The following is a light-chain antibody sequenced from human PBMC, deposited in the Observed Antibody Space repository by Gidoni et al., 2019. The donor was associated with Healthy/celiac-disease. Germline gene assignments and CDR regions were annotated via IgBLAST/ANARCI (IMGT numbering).Light chain of an antibody. CDR3: SSYAGSNNVV. J-gene: IGLJ2*01. V-gene: IGLV2-8*01. CDR1: SSDVGGYHY. Sequence: QSDLTPPPSASGAPGQTGTSSCTGTSSDVGGYHYVSWYPQHPGKAPKLMMYEVSQRPTGVPDRFSGSKSGNTAPLTVSGLQAEDEADYYCSSYAGSNNVVFGGGTKLTVL. CDR2: EVS.